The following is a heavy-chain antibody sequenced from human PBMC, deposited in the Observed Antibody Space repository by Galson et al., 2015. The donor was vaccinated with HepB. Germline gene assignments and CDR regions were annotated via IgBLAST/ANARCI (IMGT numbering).Heavy chain of an antibody. J-gene: IGHJ6*02. D-gene: IGHD2-2*01. CDR1: EYTFTNYY. CDR2: INPNSGST. Sequence: SVKVSCKASEYTFTNYYMHWVRQAPGQGLEWMGIINPNSGSTSYAQKFQGRVTMTRDTSTSTLYMELSSLRSEDTAVYYCAREVVPAAYYGMDVWGQGTTVTVSS. CDR3: AREVVPAAYYGMDV. V-gene: IGHV1-46*01.